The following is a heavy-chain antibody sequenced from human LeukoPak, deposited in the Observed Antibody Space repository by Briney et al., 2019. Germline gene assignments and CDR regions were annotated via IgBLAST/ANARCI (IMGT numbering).Heavy chain of an antibody. CDR3: ARDSTTWRGFDC. J-gene: IGHJ4*02. D-gene: IGHD2-2*01. CDR1: GGSISSYY. Sequence: SETLSLTCNVSGGSISSYYWSWIRQPAGKGLEWIGRIYSSGNTNYNPSLKSRLTMPVDTSRNQFSLNLTSVTAADTAVYYCARDSTTWRGFDCWGQGSLVTVSS. CDR2: IYSSGNT. V-gene: IGHV4-4*07.